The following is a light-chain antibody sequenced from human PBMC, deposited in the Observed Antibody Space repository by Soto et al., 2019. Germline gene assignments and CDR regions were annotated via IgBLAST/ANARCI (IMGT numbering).Light chain of an antibody. CDR3: QHYDSARWT. J-gene: IGKJ1*01. V-gene: IGKV3-20*01. CDR2: DAS. Sequence: EIVFTQSPCTLSVSPGERSTLSCRASQSISSTYLTWYHQRPGQAPRLLIYDASRRATGIPDRFSGSGSGTDFSLTVSRLEPEDFAVYYCQHYDSARWTFGLGTKVDI. CDR1: QSISSTY.